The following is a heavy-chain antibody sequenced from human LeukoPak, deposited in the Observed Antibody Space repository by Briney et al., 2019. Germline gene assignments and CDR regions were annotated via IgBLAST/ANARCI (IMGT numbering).Heavy chain of an antibody. CDR3: AKRVYGVRGVIRPYYMDV. J-gene: IGHJ6*03. CDR1: GFTFSDYY. CDR2: ISSSGSTI. V-gene: IGHV3-11*04. Sequence: PGGSLRLSCAASGFTFSDYYMSWIRQAPGKGLEWVSYISSSGSTIYYADSVKGRFTIPRDNAKNSLYLQKNSLRAEDTAMYYCAKRVYGVRGVIRPYYMDVWGKGTTVTVSS. D-gene: IGHD3-10*01.